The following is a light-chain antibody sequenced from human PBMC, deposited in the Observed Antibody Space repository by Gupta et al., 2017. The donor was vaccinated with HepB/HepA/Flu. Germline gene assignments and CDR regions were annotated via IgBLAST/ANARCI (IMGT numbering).Light chain of an antibody. CDR3: QQYGSSPPVT. Sequence: ERATLSCRASQSVSSSYLAWYQQKPGQAPRLLIYGASSRATGIPDRFSGSGSGTDFTLTISRLEPEDFAVYYCQQYGSSPPVTFGRGTKVEIK. CDR2: GAS. CDR1: QSVSSSY. V-gene: IGKV3-20*01. J-gene: IGKJ4*01.